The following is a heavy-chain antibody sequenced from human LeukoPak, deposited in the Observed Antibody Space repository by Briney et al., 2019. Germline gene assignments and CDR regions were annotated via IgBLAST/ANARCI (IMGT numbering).Heavy chain of an antibody. Sequence: SETLSLTCTVSGGSISRYYWSWIRQPPGKGLEGSGYIYYSGSTNYNPSLKSRGTISVETSKNQFSLKLSSVTAADTAVYYCARAYHQGELRYGGQGPLVTVSS. CDR3: ARAYHQGELRY. D-gene: IGHD1-1*01. J-gene: IGHJ4*02. CDR2: IYYSGST. V-gene: IGHV4-59*01. CDR1: GGSISRYY.